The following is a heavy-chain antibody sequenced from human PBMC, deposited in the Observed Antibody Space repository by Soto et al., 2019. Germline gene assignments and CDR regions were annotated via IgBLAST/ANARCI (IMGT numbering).Heavy chain of an antibody. Sequence: GGSLRLSCAASGFTFTSYAMSWVRQAPGKGLEWVSGISGGGGSTYYAASVKGRFTISRDNSKSTLYLQMNSLGAEDTAVYYCGKAGVYDILTGYRNRFDPWGQGPRVTVSS. V-gene: IGHV3-23*01. D-gene: IGHD3-9*01. CDR1: GFTFTSYA. CDR2: ISGGGGST. CDR3: GKAGVYDILTGYRNRFDP. J-gene: IGHJ5*02.